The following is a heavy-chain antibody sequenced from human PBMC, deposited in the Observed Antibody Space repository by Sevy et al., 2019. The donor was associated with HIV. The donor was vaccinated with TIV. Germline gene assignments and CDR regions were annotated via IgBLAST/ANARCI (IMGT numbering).Heavy chain of an antibody. D-gene: IGHD4-17*01. Sequence: GGSLRLSCAASGFTFSSYSMNWVRQAPGKGLEWVSYISSSSSTIYYADSVKGRFTISRDNAKNSLYLQMNSLRAEDTAVYYCARENDYGGNSLDYWGQGTLVTVSS. CDR3: ARENDYGGNSLDY. CDR1: GFTFSSYS. CDR2: ISSSSSTI. J-gene: IGHJ4*02. V-gene: IGHV3-48*01.